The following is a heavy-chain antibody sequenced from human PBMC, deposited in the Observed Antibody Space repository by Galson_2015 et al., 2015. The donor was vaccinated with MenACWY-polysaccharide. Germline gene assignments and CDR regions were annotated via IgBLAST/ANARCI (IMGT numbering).Heavy chain of an antibody. V-gene: IGHV3-30*02. CDR1: GFTFTTCG. J-gene: IGHJ4*02. CDR3: ARDGPSLYYNIA. Sequence: SLRLSCAASGFTFTTCGLHWVRQAPGKGLEWVTFIGYNGNNNEYADSVKGRFTISRDNSKNTLFLQLTSLRAEDTGIYYCARDGPSLYYNIAWGQGTPVIVSS. D-gene: IGHD3-10*01. CDR2: IGYNGNNN.